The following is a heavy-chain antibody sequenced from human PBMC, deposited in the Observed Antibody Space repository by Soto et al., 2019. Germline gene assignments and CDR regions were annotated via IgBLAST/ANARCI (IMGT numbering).Heavy chain of an antibody. J-gene: IGHJ6*02. Sequence: AVKVTCEATGGTFRRHAISWVRQAPGQGLEWMGRIIPFIGTANYAQKFQGRVTITADESTSTAYMELTRLRSEDTAVYYCARFVMTTVPASYFYCMDVWGQRTTVTVSS. CDR2: IIPFIGTA. D-gene: IGHD4-4*01. CDR3: ARFVMTTVPASYFYCMDV. CDR1: GGTFRRHA. V-gene: IGHV1-69*11.